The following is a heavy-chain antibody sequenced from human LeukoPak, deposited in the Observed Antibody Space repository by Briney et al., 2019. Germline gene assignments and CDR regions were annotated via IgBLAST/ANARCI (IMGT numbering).Heavy chain of an antibody. V-gene: IGHV1-2*06. CDR3: ARDQEAGDRFYNWFDP. Sequence: ASVKVSCKTSGYTFTGYYMHWVRQAPGQGLEWMGRINPNSGGTNYAQRFQGRVTVTRDTSISTAYMELNRLRSDDTAVYYCARDQEAGDRFYNWFDPWGQGTLVTVSS. CDR2: INPNSGGT. J-gene: IGHJ5*02. D-gene: IGHD3-10*01. CDR1: GYTFTGYY.